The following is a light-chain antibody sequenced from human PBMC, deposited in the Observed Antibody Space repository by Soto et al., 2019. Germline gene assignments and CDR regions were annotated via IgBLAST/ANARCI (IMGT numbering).Light chain of an antibody. Sequence: DIQMTQFPSSVSASVGDRVTITCRASQAIDSWLAWYQQKPGEAPRLLIFTGSLLHSGVPPRFSARGSGTDFTLTISSLQAEDFETYYCHQTLSFPPTYGQGAKVEIX. J-gene: IGKJ1*01. CDR3: HQTLSFPPT. CDR2: TGS. V-gene: IGKV1-12*01. CDR1: QAIDSW.